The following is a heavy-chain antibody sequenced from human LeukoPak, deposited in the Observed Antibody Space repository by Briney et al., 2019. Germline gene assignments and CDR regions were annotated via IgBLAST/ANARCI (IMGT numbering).Heavy chain of an antibody. D-gene: IGHD1-1*01. CDR3: AREKTSYDHSYGMDV. V-gene: IGHV3-13*01. Sequence: PGGSLRLSCAASGFTFSSYDMHWVRQATGKGLEWVSAIGTAGDTYYPGSVKGRFTISRENAKNSLYLQMNSLRAGDTAVYYCAREKTSYDHSYGMDVWGQGTTVTVSS. CDR1: GFTFSSYD. CDR2: IGTAGDT. J-gene: IGHJ6*02.